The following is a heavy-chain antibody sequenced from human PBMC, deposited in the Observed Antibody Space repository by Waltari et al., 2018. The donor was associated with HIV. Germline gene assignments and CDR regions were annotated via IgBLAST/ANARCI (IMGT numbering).Heavy chain of an antibody. CDR1: GFTFSSYW. Sequence: EVQLVESGGGLVQPGGSLRLSCAASGFTFSSYWMSWVRQAQGKGVEWVANKKQDGSVKYYGDSGNGRFTISRDNAENSLYLQMNSLRAEDTAVYYCARGGFYGSGSKVNWGQGTLVTVSS. D-gene: IGHD3-10*01. V-gene: IGHV3-7*04. CDR2: KKQDGSVK. CDR3: ARGGFYGSGSKVN. J-gene: IGHJ4*02.